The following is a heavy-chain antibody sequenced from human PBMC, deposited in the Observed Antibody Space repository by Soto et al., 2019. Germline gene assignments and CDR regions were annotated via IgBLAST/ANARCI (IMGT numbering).Heavy chain of an antibody. CDR3: AREIDSNYYAMDV. V-gene: IGHV3-33*01. CDR2: IWYDGSSK. D-gene: IGHD2-21*01. J-gene: IGHJ6*02. Sequence: PGGSLRLSCEASGFTFSNFGMNWVRQAPGKGLEWVARIWYDGSSKYYVDSVKGRFTISRDNSKETVYLQMNSLRAEDTGVYYCAREIDSNYYAMDVWGQGTTVTVSS. CDR1: GFTFSNFG.